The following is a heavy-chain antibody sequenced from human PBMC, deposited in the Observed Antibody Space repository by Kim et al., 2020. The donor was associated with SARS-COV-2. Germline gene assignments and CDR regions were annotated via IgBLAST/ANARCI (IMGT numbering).Heavy chain of an antibody. V-gene: IGHV1-3*02. CDR3: ARGRYAGYYGMDV. CDR1: GDTFANFA. CDR2: SNAGNFDT. J-gene: IGHJ6*02. Sequence: ASVKVSCKGSGDTFANFAMHWARQAPGQSLEWMGWSNAGNFDTKYSQEFQGRLTISRDTSASIVYMELSSLRSEDMAVYYCARGRYAGYYGMDVWGQGTTVTVSS. D-gene: IGHD1-1*01.